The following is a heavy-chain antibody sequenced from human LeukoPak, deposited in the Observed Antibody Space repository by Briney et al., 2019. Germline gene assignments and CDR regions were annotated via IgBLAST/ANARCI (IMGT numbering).Heavy chain of an antibody. V-gene: IGHV4-34*01. CDR3: ARRGVPAAIYYFDY. D-gene: IGHD2-2*01. CDR2: INHSGST. Sequence: SETLSLTCAVYGGSFSGYYWSWIRQPPGKGLEWIGEINHSGSTNYNTSLKSRVTISVDTSKNQFSLKLSSVTAADTAVYFCARRGVPAAIYYFDYWGQGTLVTVPS. CDR1: GGSFSGYY. J-gene: IGHJ4*02.